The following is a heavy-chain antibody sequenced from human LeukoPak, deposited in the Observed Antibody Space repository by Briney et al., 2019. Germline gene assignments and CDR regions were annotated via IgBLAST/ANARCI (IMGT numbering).Heavy chain of an antibody. V-gene: IGHV5-51*01. J-gene: IGHJ4*02. CDR1: GYSFTNYW. CDR3: ARGGRDCSSTTCCFDY. D-gene: IGHD2-2*01. Sequence: GESLKISCKGSGYSFTNYWIAWVRQMPGKGLEWMGIIYPGDSDTRYSPSFQGQVTISADKSISTAYLQWSSLKASDTAMYYCARGGRDCSSTTCCFDYWGQGTLVTVSS. CDR2: IYPGDSDT.